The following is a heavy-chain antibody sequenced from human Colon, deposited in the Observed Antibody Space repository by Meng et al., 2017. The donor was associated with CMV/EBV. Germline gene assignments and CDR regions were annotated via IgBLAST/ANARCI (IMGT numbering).Heavy chain of an antibody. D-gene: IGHD3-16*01. CDR3: ARSRKLRP. V-gene: IGHV1-2*02. Sequence: ASVKVSCKASGGTFSSYATSWVRQAPGQGLEWMGWINPNSGGTNYAQKFQGRVTMTRDTSISTAYMELSRLRSDDTAVYYCARSRKLRPWGQGTLVTVSS. J-gene: IGHJ5*02. CDR2: INPNSGGT. CDR1: GGTFSSYA.